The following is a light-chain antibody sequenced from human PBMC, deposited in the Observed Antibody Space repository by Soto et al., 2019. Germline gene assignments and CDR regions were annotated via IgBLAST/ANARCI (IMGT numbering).Light chain of an antibody. CDR1: SSDVGSYNL. J-gene: IGLJ1*01. Sequence: ALTQPASVSGSPGQSITISCTGTSSDVGSYNLVSWYQQDPGKAPKLMIYEGTKRPSGVSNRFSGSKSGNTASLTISGLQAEDEADYHCCSYAGSSTYIFGTGTKVTV. V-gene: IGLV2-23*01. CDR3: CSYAGSSTYI. CDR2: EGT.